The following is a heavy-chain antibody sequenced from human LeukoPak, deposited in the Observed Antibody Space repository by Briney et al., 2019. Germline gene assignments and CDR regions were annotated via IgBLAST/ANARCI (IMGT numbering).Heavy chain of an antibody. V-gene: IGHV3-21*01. D-gene: IGHD3-3*01. Sequence: PGGSLRLSCAASGFTFRSYSMNWVRQAPGKGLEGVASISSSSSYIYYVDSVKGRLTSSRDNAKNSLYLQMNSLRAEDTAVYYCARRLSTQTYYDFWSGYSYAFDIWGQGTMVTVSS. CDR3: ARRLSTQTYYDFWSGYSYAFDI. CDR1: GFTFRSYS. J-gene: IGHJ3*02. CDR2: ISSSSSYI.